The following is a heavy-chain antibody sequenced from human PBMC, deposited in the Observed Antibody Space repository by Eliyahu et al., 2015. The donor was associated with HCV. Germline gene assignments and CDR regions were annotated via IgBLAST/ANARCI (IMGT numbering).Heavy chain of an antibody. J-gene: IGHJ5*02. Sequence: QITLKESGPTLVKPTQTLTLTCTFSGFSLSTSGVGVGWIRQPPGKALEWLALIYWNDDKRYSPSLKSRLTITKDTSKNQVVLTMTNMDPVDTATYYCAHKYCVVGVTIFGVERVVCWFDPWGQGTLVTVSS. CDR1: GFSLSTSGVG. CDR2: IYWNDDK. D-gene: IGHD3-3*01. CDR3: AHKYCVVGVTIFGVERVVCWFDP. V-gene: IGHV2-5*01.